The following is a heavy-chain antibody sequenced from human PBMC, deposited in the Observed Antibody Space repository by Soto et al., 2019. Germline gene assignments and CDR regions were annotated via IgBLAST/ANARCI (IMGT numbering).Heavy chain of an antibody. CDR3: STPHLRGRHYAFRSPPTASLYHYGLGV. CDR2: ILPVFGMV. CDR1: RGTFNTSP. D-gene: IGHD3-3*01. Sequence: QVQLAQSGAEVKKPGSSVRVSCQTSRGTFNTSPISWMRQAPGQGLEWLGDILPVFGMVNYAQQFQDRLNGTAAESTTGVCMEVIRLTTDDTAVCFCSTPHLRGRHYAFRSPPTASLYHYGLGVWGPGTRVIVSS. V-gene: IGHV1-69*01. J-gene: IGHJ6*02.